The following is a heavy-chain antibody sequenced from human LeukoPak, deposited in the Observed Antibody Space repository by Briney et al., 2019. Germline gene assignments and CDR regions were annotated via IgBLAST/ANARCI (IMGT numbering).Heavy chain of an antibody. D-gene: IGHD1-26*01. J-gene: IGHJ4*02. CDR3: ARIRWQLVGPYFDD. CDR2: IYYTGST. V-gene: IGHV4-59*11. CDR1: SDSIDSHD. Sequence: PSETLSLSCAGSSDSIDSHDWSWIRQPPGKGLEWIGHIYYTGSTDYNPSLKSRVTISIDMSKNQFSLRLSSVTAADTAVYFCARIRWQLVGPYFDDWRQGIRVTVSS.